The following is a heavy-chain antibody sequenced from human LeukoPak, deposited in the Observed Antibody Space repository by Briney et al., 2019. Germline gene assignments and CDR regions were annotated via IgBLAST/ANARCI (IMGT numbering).Heavy chain of an antibody. Sequence: GGSLRLSCAVSGFTSSGSGYWMHWVCQAPGKGLVLISLIKSDGSAMYADSVKGRFSISRDNAKNTLYLEMNSLRADATAVYFCAREVASAAFDYWGQGTPVTVSS. V-gene: IGHV3-74*03. CDR3: AREVASAAFDY. CDR1: GFTSSGSGYW. CDR2: IKSDGSA. D-gene: IGHD6-19*01. J-gene: IGHJ4*02.